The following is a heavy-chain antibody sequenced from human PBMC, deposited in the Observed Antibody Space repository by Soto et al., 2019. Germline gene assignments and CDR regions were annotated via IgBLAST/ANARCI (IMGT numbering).Heavy chain of an antibody. CDR3: AIVTAVAGY. J-gene: IGHJ4*02. CDR1: GGSISSSSYY. D-gene: IGHD2-15*01. CDR2: IYYSGTT. V-gene: IGHV4-39*07. Sequence: PSETLSLTCTVSGGSISSSSYYWGWIRQPPGKGLEWIGNIYYSGTTNYNPSLKSRVTISIDTSKNQFSLKLSFVTAADTALYYCAIVTAVAGYWGQGTLVTVSS.